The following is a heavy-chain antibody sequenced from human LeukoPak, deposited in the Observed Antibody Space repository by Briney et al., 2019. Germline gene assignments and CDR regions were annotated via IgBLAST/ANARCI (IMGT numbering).Heavy chain of an antibody. D-gene: IGHD3-10*01. CDR2: IYTSGGT. CDR3: ARDQYDYYGSGSLPGYMDV. J-gene: IGHJ6*03. Sequence: SEALCLTSTQPRGSLSRANSSTIRDPPRRGLEWMWRIYTSGGTNYNASLKRRVTMSVDTSKNQFSLKLSSVTAADTAVYYCARDQYDYYGSGSLPGYMDVWGKGTTVTVSS. CDR1: RGSLSRAN. V-gene: IGHV4-4*07.